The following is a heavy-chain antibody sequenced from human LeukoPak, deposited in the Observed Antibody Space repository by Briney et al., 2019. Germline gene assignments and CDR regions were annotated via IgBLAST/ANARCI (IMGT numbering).Heavy chain of an antibody. CDR2: ISAYNGNT. J-gene: IGHJ2*01. CDR1: GYTFTSYG. CDR3: ARDPPYYDSSGYYPTDWYFDL. D-gene: IGHD3-22*01. Sequence: ASVKVSCKASGYTFTSYGISWVRQAPGQGLEWMGRISAYNGNTNYAQRLQGRVTMTTDTSTSTAYMELRSLRSDDTAVYYCARDPPYYDSSGYYPTDWYFDLWGRGTLVTVSS. V-gene: IGHV1-18*01.